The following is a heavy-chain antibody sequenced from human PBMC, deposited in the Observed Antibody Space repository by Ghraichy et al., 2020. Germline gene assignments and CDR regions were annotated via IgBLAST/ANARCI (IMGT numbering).Heavy chain of an antibody. J-gene: IGHJ6*02. D-gene: IGHD5-12*01. CDR3: ARELYSGYNYYYGMDV. CDR2: ISSSSSTI. Sequence: GGSLRLSCAASGFTFSSYSMNWVRQAPGKGLEWVSYISSSSSTIYYADSVKGRFTISRDNAKNSLYLQMNSLRDEDTAVYYCARELYSGYNYYYGMDVWGQETTVTVSS. CDR1: GFTFSSYS. V-gene: IGHV3-48*02.